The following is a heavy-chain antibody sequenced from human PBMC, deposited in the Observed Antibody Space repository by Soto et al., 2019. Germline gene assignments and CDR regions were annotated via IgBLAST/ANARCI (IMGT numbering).Heavy chain of an antibody. CDR3: ARDLYYYGSGPLHYYVMDV. J-gene: IGHJ6*02. Sequence: LSLTCTVSGGSVSSGSYYWSWIRQPPGKGLEWIGYIYYSGSTNYNPSLKSRVTISVDTSKNQFSLKLSSVTAADTAVYYCARDLYYYGSGPLHYYVMDVWGQGTTVTVSS. CDR1: GGSVSSGSYY. D-gene: IGHD3-10*01. CDR2: IYYSGST. V-gene: IGHV4-61*01.